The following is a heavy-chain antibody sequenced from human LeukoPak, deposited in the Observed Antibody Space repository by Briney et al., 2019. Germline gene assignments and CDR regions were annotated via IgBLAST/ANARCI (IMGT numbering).Heavy chain of an antibody. V-gene: IGHV3-30*03. D-gene: IGHD5-18*01. CDR3: ARDHTGYSYGTDAFDI. CDR2: ISYDGSNK. CDR1: GFTFSSYG. Sequence: PGGSLRLSCAASGFTFSSYGMHWVRQAPGKGLEWVAVISYDGSNKYYADSVKGRFTISRDNSKNTLYLQMNSLRAEDTAVYYCARDHTGYSYGTDAFDIWGQGTMVTVSS. J-gene: IGHJ3*02.